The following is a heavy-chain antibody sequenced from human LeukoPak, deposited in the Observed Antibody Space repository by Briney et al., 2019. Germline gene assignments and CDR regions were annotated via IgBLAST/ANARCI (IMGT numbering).Heavy chain of an antibody. CDR1: GGSFSGYY. V-gene: IGHV4-34*01. CDR3: ARGFGNVRGVT. Sequence: SETLSLTCAVYGGSFSGYYWSWIRQSPGKGLEWIGEINHSGNTNYNPSLKSRATMSVDTSKNQISLKLSSVTAADTAVYYCARGFGNVRGVTWGQGTLVTVSS. D-gene: IGHD3-10*01. CDR2: INHSGNT. J-gene: IGHJ5*02.